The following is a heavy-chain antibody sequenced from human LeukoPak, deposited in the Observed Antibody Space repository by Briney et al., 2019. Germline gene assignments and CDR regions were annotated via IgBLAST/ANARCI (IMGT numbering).Heavy chain of an antibody. CDR1: GFTFSAYS. D-gene: IGHD6-19*01. CDR2: ISSRSFTI. Sequence: GGSPRLSCAASGFTFSAYSMNWVRQAPGKGLDWVSYISSRSFTIYYADSVKGRFTTSRDDAKNSLYLEMNSLRDEDTAVYYCARSVIAVAGYDAFDIWGQGTVVTVSS. CDR3: ARSVIAVAGYDAFDI. V-gene: IGHV3-48*02. J-gene: IGHJ3*02.